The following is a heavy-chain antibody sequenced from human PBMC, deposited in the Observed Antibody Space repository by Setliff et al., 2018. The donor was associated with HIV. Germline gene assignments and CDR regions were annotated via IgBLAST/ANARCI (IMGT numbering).Heavy chain of an antibody. Sequence: ASVKVSCKASGYTFTSYYMHGVRQAPGQGLEGKGIINPSGGSTSYAQKFQGRVTMTRDTSTSPVYMELRSLRSDDTAVYYCARDRQDYSAGSYIYYFDYWGQGTLVTVSS. V-gene: IGHV1-46*01. CDR2: INPSGGST. D-gene: IGHD3-10*01. CDR1: GYTFTSYY. J-gene: IGHJ4*02. CDR3: ARDRQDYSAGSYIYYFDY.